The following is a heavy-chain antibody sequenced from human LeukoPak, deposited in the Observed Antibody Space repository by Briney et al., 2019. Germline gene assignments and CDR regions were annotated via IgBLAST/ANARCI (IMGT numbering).Heavy chain of an antibody. Sequence: PSETQSLTCTVSGGSISNYYWSWIRQPAGKGLEWIGRLYSSGSTNYNPSLKSRVTMSVDTSKNQFFLKLSSVTAADTAVYYCARGNGYYDSSGPNDYWGQGTLVTVSS. J-gene: IGHJ4*02. CDR1: GGSISNYY. CDR3: ARGNGYYDSSGPNDY. V-gene: IGHV4-4*07. D-gene: IGHD3-22*01. CDR2: LYSSGST.